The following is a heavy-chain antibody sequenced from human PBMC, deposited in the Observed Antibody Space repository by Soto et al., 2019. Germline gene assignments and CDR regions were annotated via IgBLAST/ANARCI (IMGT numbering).Heavy chain of an antibody. D-gene: IGHD3-16*01. CDR2: ISYDGSKK. CDR1: GFTFSSYA. V-gene: IGHV3-30-3*01. Sequence: QVQLVESGGGVVQPGRSLRLSCAASGFTFSSYAMHWVRQAPGKGLEWVAVISYDGSKKYYGDSVKGRFTISRDNSKNTLYLQMNSLRAEDTAVYYCARAYEGDYFDCWGQGTLVTVSS. CDR3: ARAYEGDYFDC. J-gene: IGHJ4*02.